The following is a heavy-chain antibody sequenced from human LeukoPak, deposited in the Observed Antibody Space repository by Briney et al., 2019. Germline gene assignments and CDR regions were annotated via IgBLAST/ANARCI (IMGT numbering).Heavy chain of an antibody. CDR2: ISGSGGST. CDR3: AEDENLSFDY. J-gene: IGHJ4*02. Sequence: RGSLRLSCAASAFTLSSYAMSWVRQAPGGGLGWGSAISGSGGSTNYADSVKGRFIISRDNTKNTLYLQMNSRRAEDTAVYYCAEDENLSFDYWGQGTLVTVSS. V-gene: IGHV3-23*01. CDR1: AFTLSSYA.